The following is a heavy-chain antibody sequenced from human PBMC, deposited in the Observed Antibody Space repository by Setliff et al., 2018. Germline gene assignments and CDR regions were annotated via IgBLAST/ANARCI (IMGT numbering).Heavy chain of an antibody. V-gene: IGHV4-39*01. D-gene: IGHD3-10*01. Sequence: SETLSLTCTVSGFSINSGTHFWGWIRQPPGKGLEWIGRIHYSGNTYYNASLKSRVIISVDTAQNQFSLSLTSVTAEDTAVYYCARMRGFQYIDVWDKGTTVTVSS. J-gene: IGHJ6*03. CDR1: GFSINSGTHF. CDR2: IHYSGNT. CDR3: ARMRGFQYIDV.